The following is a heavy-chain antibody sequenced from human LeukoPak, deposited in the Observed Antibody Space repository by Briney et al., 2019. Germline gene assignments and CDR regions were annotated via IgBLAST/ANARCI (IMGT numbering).Heavy chain of an antibody. CDR1: GFTFSTYA. D-gene: IGHD3-9*01. Sequence: GGSLRLSCAASGFTFSTYAMTWVRQAPGKGLEWVSGISGSGGTTYYADSVKGRFTISRDNSKNTLYLQMNSLRAEDTAVYYCARDRGLRYFDWLPTPYFDYWGQGTLVTVSS. CDR3: ARDRGLRYFDWLPTPYFDY. CDR2: ISGSGGTT. V-gene: IGHV3-23*01. J-gene: IGHJ4*02.